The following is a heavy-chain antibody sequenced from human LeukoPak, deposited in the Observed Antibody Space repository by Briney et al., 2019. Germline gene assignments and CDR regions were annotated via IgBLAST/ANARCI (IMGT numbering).Heavy chain of an antibody. J-gene: IGHJ4*02. CDR1: GYTFTSYG. Sequence: ASVKVSCKASGYTFTSYGISWVRQAPGQGLEWMGRINPNSGGTNYAQKFQGRVTMTRDTSISTAYMELSRLRSDDTAVYYCARVGRSGYFLPFDYWGQGTLVTVSS. V-gene: IGHV1-2*06. D-gene: IGHD3-22*01. CDR2: INPNSGGT. CDR3: ARVGRSGYFLPFDY.